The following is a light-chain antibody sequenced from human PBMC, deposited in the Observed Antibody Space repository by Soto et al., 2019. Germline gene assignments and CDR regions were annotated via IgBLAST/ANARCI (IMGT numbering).Light chain of an antibody. J-gene: IGLJ2*01. V-gene: IGLV3-21*02. Sequence: SYELTQPPSVSVAPGQTARITCGGNNIGILSVHWYQQRPGQAPVLVLFDDSDRPSGIPERFSGSKSGTSASLAITGLQAEDEADYYCQSYDSSLSGSVFGGGTKLTVL. CDR2: DDS. CDR3: QSYDSSLSGSV. CDR1: NIGILS.